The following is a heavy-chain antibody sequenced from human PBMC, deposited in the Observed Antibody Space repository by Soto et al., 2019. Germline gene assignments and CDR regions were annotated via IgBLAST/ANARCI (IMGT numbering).Heavy chain of an antibody. CDR2: ISDTAHRI. Sequence: EVQLLESGGGLVQPGGSLRLSCSASGFSFGSNSMAWVRQAPGKGLEWVASISDTAHRIFHADSVKGRFTISRDNSRNRLYLQMNSRIAEYTALYYCVILALAKFDFWGKGTLVIVSS. CDR3: VILALAKFDF. V-gene: IGHV3-23*01. J-gene: IGHJ4*02. CDR1: GFSFGSNS.